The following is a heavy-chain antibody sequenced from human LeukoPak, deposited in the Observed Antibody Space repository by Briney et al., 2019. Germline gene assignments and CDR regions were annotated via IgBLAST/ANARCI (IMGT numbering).Heavy chain of an antibody. D-gene: IGHD3-16*02. CDR1: GFTFSSYG. J-gene: IGHJ3*02. CDR3: ARGPPGSDRAFDI. Sequence: GRSLKLSCAASGFTFSSYGMHWVRQAPGKGLEWVAVIWYDGSNKYNADSVKGRFTISRDNSKNTLYLQMNSLRAEDTAVYYCARGPPGSDRAFDIWGQGTMVTVSS. CDR2: IWYDGSNK. V-gene: IGHV3-33*01.